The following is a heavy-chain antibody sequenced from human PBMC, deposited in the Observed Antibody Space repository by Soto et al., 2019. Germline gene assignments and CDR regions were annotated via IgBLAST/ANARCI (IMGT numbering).Heavy chain of an antibody. CDR1: GYTFTGYY. CDR3: ARDPREAWGNDWYFDL. J-gene: IGHJ2*01. V-gene: IGHV1-2*04. CDR2: INPNSGGT. Sequence: ASVKVSCKASGYTFTGYYMHWVRQAPGQGLEWMGWINPNSGGTNYAQKFQGWVTMTRDTSISTAYMELSRLRSDDTAVYYCARDPREAWGNDWYFDLWGRGTLVTVSS. D-gene: IGHD7-27*01.